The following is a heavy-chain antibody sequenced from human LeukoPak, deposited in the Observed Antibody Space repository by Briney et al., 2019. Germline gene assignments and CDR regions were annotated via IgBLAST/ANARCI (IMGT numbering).Heavy chain of an antibody. CDR1: GLSLSPSGMD. CDR2: IYWDDDK. J-gene: IGHJ4*02. CDR3: AHIPPGILGFDY. Sequence: SGHTLAIPSHTLKLICTFSGLSLSPSGMDVVWLRHPPSNALQWLALIYWDDDKRYCPSLKSRLTITKDPSKNQVVLTMTNMDPVDTATYYCAHIPPGILGFDYWGQGTLVTVSS. D-gene: IGHD1-26*01. V-gene: IGHV2-5*02.